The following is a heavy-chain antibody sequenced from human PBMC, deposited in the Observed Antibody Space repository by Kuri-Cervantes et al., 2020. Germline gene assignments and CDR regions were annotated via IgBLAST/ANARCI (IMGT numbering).Heavy chain of an antibody. CDR3: AKGITYYYDSSGYQRGDAFDI. V-gene: IGHV3-66*01. CDR1: GFTFSDYY. CDR2: IYSGGST. D-gene: IGHD3-22*01. J-gene: IGHJ3*02. Sequence: GGSLRLSCAASGFTFSDYYMSWIRQAPGKGLEWVSVIYSGGSTYYADSVKGRFTISRDNSKNTLYLQMNSLRAEDTAVYYCAKGITYYYDSSGYQRGDAFDIWGQGTMVTVSS.